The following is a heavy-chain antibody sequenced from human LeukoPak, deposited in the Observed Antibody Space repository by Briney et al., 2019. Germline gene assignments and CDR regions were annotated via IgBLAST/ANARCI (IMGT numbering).Heavy chain of an antibody. CDR2: ITYSGST. J-gene: IGHJ3*02. Sequence: SETLSLTCTVSGGSISSRGYYWGWIRQPPGKGLEWIGTITYSGSTYFSPSVKSRVTISVDTSKNQFSLKLSSVTAADTAVYYCARDRAAITSSPLGAFDIWGQGTMVTVSS. CDR1: GGSISSRGYY. D-gene: IGHD3-16*01. CDR3: ARDRAAITSSPLGAFDI. V-gene: IGHV4-39*07.